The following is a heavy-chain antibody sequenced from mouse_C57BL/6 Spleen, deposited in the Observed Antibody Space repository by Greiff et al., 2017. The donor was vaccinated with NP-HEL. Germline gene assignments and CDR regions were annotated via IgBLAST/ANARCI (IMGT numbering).Heavy chain of an antibody. CDR3: ARRAIYYDYDGDAMDY. CDR1: GFTFSDYG. J-gene: IGHJ4*01. V-gene: IGHV5-17*01. D-gene: IGHD2-4*01. CDR2: ISSGSSTI. Sequence: EVKLMESGGGLVKPGGSLKLSCAASGFTFSDYGMHWVRQAPEKGLEWVAYISSGSSTIYYADTVKGRFTISRDNAKNTLFLQMTSLRSEDTAMYYCARRAIYYDYDGDAMDYWGQGTSVTVSS.